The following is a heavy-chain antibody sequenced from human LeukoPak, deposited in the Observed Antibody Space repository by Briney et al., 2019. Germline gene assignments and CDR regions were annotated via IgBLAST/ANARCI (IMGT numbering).Heavy chain of an antibody. CDR1: GFIFSNYG. CDR2: ISYDGRNK. V-gene: IGHV3-30*19. J-gene: IGHJ4*02. Sequence: PGGSLRLSCAASGFIFSNYGMHWVRRAPGKGLEWVAVISYDGRNKYYADSVKGRFTVSRDNCKNTLYLQMNSLRAEDTAVYYCARDRGDSGYAGIDYWGQGTLVTVSS. D-gene: IGHD5-12*01. CDR3: ARDRGDSGYAGIDY.